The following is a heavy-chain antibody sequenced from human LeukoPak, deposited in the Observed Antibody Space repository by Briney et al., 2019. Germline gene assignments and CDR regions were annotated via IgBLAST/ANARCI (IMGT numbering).Heavy chain of an antibody. J-gene: IGHJ4*02. CDR1: GGSFSGYY. Sequence: PSETLSLTCAVYGGSFSGYYWSWIRQPPGKGLEWIGEINHSGSTNYNPSLKSRVTISVDTSKNQFSLKLSSVTAADTAVYYCASGITFGGVIARYYFDCWGQGTLVTVSS. D-gene: IGHD3-16*02. V-gene: IGHV4-34*01. CDR3: ASGITFGGVIARYYFDC. CDR2: INHSGST.